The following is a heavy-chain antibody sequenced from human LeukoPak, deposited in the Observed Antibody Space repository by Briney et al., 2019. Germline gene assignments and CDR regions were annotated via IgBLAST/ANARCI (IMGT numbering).Heavy chain of an antibody. CDR1: GFTFSSYA. D-gene: IGHD3-22*01. CDR3: ARDHSYYDSSGPSDY. CDR2: ISYDGSNK. V-gene: IGHV3-30*04. Sequence: GGSLRLSCAASGFTFSSYAMHWVRQAPGKGLEWVAVISYDGSNKYYADSVKGRFTISRDNSKNTLYLQMNSLRAEDTAVYYCARDHSYYDSSGPSDYWGQGTLVTVSS. J-gene: IGHJ4*02.